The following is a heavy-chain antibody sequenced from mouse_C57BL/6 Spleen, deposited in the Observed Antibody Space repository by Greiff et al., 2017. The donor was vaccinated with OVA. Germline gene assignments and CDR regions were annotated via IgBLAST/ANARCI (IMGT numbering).Heavy chain of an antibody. CDR1: GFTFSSYA. CDR3: ARDYGSHAMDY. V-gene: IGHV5-4*01. J-gene: IGHJ4*01. Sequence: EVHLVESGGGLVKPGGSLKLSCAASGFTFSSYAMSWVRQTPEKRLEWVATISDGGSYTYYPDNVKGRFTISRDNAKNNLYLQMSHLKSEDTAMYYCARDYGSHAMDYWGQGTSVTVSS. CDR2: ISDGGSYT. D-gene: IGHD1-1*01.